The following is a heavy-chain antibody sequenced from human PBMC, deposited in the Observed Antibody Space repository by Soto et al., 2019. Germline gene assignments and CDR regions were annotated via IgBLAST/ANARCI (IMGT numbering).Heavy chain of an antibody. D-gene: IGHD6-6*01. CDR1: GGTFSRYA. V-gene: IGHV1-69*13. CDR2: IIPIFGTA. Sequence: ASMKGSCTASGGTFSRYAISRVRQAPGQRVEWMGGIIPIFGTASYAQKFQGRVTITADESTSTAYMELSSLRSEDTAVFYCALLDYSSSSGPAPDAFDIWGQGTMVTVSS. J-gene: IGHJ3*02. CDR3: ALLDYSSSSGPAPDAFDI.